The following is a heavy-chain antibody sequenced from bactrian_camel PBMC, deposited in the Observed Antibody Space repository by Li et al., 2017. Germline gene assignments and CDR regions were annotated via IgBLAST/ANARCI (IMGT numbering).Heavy chain of an antibody. CDR2: IDDDGTL. V-gene: IGHV3S53*01. CDR3: AESAKCAALGLYAT. J-gene: IGHJ6*01. D-gene: IGHD1*01. Sequence: HVQLVESGGGSVQVGGSLNLSCVASGSAYRTECVGWFRQYPDKAREGVASIDDDGTLSYLDSVRGRFTISKDGAKRILYLQMDSLKPEDTATYFCAESAKCAALGLYATWGRGTQVTV. CDR1: GSAYRTEC.